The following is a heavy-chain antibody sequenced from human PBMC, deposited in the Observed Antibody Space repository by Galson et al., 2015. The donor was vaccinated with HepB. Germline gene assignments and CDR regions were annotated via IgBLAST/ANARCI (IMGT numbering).Heavy chain of an antibody. CDR1: GFTFSRYA. Sequence: SLRLSCAASGFTFSRYAMSWVRQAPGKGLEWVSAISGSGGSTYYADSVKGRFTISRDNSKNTLYLQMNSLRAEDTAVYYCAKDLGGRTDYDILTGIDYWGQGTLVTVSS. V-gene: IGHV3-23*01. J-gene: IGHJ4*02. CDR2: ISGSGGST. D-gene: IGHD3-9*01. CDR3: AKDLGGRTDYDILTGIDY.